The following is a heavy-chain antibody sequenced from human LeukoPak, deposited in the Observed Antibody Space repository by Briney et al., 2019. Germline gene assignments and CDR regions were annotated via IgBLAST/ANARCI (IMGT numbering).Heavy chain of an antibody. Sequence: PGGSLRPSCAASGFTFSSYAMSWVRQAPGQGLEWVSAISGSGGSTYYADSVKGRFTISRDNSKNTLYLQMNSLRAEDTAVYYCAIVVGATDNYWGQGTLVTVSS. D-gene: IGHD1-26*01. CDR3: AIVVGATDNY. CDR1: GFTFSSYA. CDR2: ISGSGGST. V-gene: IGHV3-23*01. J-gene: IGHJ4*02.